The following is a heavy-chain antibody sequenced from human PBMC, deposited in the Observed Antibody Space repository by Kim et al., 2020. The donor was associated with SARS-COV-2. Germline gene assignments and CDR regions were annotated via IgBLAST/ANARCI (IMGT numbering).Heavy chain of an antibody. CDR3: ARDYPIYNWNHHDAFDI. Sequence: ASVKVSCKASGYTFTSYAMNWVRQAPGQGLEWMGWINTNTGNPTYAQGFTGRFVFSLDTSVSTAYLQISSLKAEDTAVYYCARDYPIYNWNHHDAFDIWGQGTMVTVSS. J-gene: IGHJ3*02. CDR1: GYTFTSYA. CDR2: INTNTGNP. V-gene: IGHV7-4-1*02. D-gene: IGHD1-20*01.